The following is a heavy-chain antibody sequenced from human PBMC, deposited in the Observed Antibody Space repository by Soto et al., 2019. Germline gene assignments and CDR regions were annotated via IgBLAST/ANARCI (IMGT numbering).Heavy chain of an antibody. CDR3: TAVGGWGLASYLYGMGV. Sequence: SVKVSCKASGFTFTSSTVQWVRQARGQRLEWIGWIVVGSGNTNYAQKFQERVTITRDMSTSTAYMELSSLRSEDTAVYYYTAVGGWGLASYLYGMGVRGEGPRVTV. V-gene: IGHV1-58*01. D-gene: IGHD1-26*01. CDR2: IVVGSGNT. CDR1: GFTFTSST. J-gene: IGHJ6*02.